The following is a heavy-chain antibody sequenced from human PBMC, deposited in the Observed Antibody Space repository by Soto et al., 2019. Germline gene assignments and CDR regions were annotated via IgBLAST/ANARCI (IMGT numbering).Heavy chain of an antibody. CDR1: GYTFTSYD. D-gene: IGHD3-10*01. CDR3: ARVETMVRGDEYYYYMDV. CDR2: MNPNSGNT. Sequence: ASVKVSCKASGYTFTSYDINWVRQATGQGLEWMGWMNPNSGNTGYAQKFQGRVTMTRNTSISTAYMRLSSLRSEDTAVYYCARVETMVRGDEYYYYMDVWGKGTTVTVSS. J-gene: IGHJ6*03. V-gene: IGHV1-8*01.